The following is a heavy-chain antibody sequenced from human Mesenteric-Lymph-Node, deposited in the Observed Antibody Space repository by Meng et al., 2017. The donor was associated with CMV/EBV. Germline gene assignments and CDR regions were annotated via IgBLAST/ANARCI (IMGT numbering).Heavy chain of an antibody. Sequence: YGGSVSNNYWSGIRQPPGKGLEWIGEINHSGSTNYNPSLKSRVTISVDTSRNQFSLKLSSVTAADTAVYYCARIPYYYGSGTWYFDLWGRGTLVTVSS. CDR3: ARIPYYYGSGTWYFDL. CDR1: GGSVSNNY. V-gene: IGHV4-34*01. D-gene: IGHD3-10*01. J-gene: IGHJ2*01. CDR2: INHSGST.